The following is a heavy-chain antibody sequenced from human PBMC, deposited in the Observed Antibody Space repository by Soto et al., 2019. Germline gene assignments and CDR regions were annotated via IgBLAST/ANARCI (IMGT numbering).Heavy chain of an antibody. CDR2: ISYDGTNK. D-gene: IGHD5-18*01. Sequence: GGSLRLSCAASGFIFSRNGMHWVRQAPGKGLEWVAVISYDGTNKYYTESVKGRFTLSRDNSKNTVYLQMNGLRGDDTAVYYCARGVRSYGYIDYWGQGTLVTVSS. CDR1: GFIFSRNG. J-gene: IGHJ4*02. V-gene: IGHV3-30-3*01. CDR3: ARGVRSYGYIDY.